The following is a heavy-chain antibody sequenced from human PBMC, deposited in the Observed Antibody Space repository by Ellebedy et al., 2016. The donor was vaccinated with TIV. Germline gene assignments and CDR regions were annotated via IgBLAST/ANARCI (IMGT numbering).Heavy chain of an antibody. CDR3: TRARGGGGSVDY. Sequence: PGGSLRLSCAAPGVTVSSYNMNWVRQAPGKGLEWVSVLQSGGVTHYADSVKGRFTVSRDNSMNTLYLQMNSLSVEDTAVYYFTRARGGGGSVDYWGQGTLVTVSS. V-gene: IGHV3-66*01. J-gene: IGHJ4*02. D-gene: IGHD2-21*01. CDR2: LQSGGVT. CDR1: GVTVSSYN.